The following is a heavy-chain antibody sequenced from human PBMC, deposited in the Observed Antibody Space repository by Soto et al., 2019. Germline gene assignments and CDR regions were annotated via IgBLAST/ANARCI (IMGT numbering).Heavy chain of an antibody. D-gene: IGHD3-10*01. Sequence: GGYLRLPCAASGFTFSSYTMNWVRQAPGKGLEWVASSSSGSSYIYYAGAVQGRFTISRDNTKNSLLLQMNSLRVEDTAVYKWARDLPSGGAYPDDWGQGTKVTVSS. CDR1: GFTFSSYT. J-gene: IGHJ4*02. CDR3: ARDLPSGGAYPDD. CDR2: SSSGSSYI. V-gene: IGHV3-21*01.